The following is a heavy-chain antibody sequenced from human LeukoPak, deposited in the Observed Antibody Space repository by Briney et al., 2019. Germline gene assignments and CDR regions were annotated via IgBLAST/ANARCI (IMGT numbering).Heavy chain of an antibody. V-gene: IGHV3-7*03. Sequence: GGSLRLSCVASGFTYTNYWMAWVRQAPGKGLEWVANIKGDGSDKNHADSVKGRFTVSRDNAKNSLYLEMNNLRAEDTAVYYCARGVPWGYFDCWGQGTLVTSSS. CDR3: ARGVPWGYFDC. J-gene: IGHJ4*02. D-gene: IGHD7-27*01. CDR2: IKGDGSDK. CDR1: GFTYTNYW.